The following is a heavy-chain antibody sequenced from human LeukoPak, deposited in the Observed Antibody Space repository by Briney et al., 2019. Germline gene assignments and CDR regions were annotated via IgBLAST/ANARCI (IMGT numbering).Heavy chain of an antibody. CDR2: ISSSGSTI. Sequence: GGSLRLSCAASGFTFSSYEMNWVRQAPGKGLEWVSYISSSGSTIYYADSVKGRFTISRDNSKNTLYLQMNSLRAGDTALYYCAKGPLARGFDPWGQGTLITVSS. J-gene: IGHJ5*02. D-gene: IGHD3-3*02. CDR1: GFTFSSYE. V-gene: IGHV3-48*03. CDR3: AKGPLARGFDP.